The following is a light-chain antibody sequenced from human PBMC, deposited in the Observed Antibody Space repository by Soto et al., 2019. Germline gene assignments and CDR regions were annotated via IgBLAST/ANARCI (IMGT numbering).Light chain of an antibody. J-gene: IGKJ5*01. Sequence: EIVLTQSPATLSLSPGERATLSCRASQSVSSYLAWYHQKPGQAPRLLIYDASNRATGIPARFSGSGSGTDFTLTISSLEPEDFAVYYCQHRSDWPITFGQGTRLDIK. CDR2: DAS. V-gene: IGKV3-11*01. CDR3: QHRSDWPIT. CDR1: QSVSSY.